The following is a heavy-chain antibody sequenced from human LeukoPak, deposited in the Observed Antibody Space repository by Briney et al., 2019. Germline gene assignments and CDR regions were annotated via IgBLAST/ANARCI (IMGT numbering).Heavy chain of an antibody. Sequence: SETLSLTCTVSGGSMITNAFYWVWIRQPPGKGLEWIANMYYSGGTQYNRSLTNRVTISVDTSKNQFLLNLRSVTAADTAVYYCTRRTYSAYMDVWGQGTTVTVSS. CDR1: GGSMITNAFY. V-gene: IGHV4-39*01. D-gene: IGHD1-7*01. CDR2: MYYSGGT. CDR3: TRRTYSAYMDV. J-gene: IGHJ6*03.